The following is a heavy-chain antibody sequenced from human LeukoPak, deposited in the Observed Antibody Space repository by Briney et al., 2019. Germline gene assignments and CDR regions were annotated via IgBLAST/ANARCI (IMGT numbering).Heavy chain of an antibody. CDR1: GYTFTSYG. CDR2: ISAYNGNT. Sequence: GASVKVSCKASGYTFTSYGISWVRQAPGQGLEWMGWISAYNGNTNYALKLQGRVTMTTDTSTSTAYMELRSLRSDDTAVYYCARDPVITMVRGVNHYYGMDVWGQGTTVTVSS. V-gene: IGHV1-18*01. J-gene: IGHJ6*02. D-gene: IGHD3-10*01. CDR3: ARDPVITMVRGVNHYYGMDV.